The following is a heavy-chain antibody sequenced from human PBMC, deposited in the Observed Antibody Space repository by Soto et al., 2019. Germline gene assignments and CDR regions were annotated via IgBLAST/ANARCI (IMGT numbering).Heavy chain of an antibody. D-gene: IGHD4-4*01. CDR1: GFTFSDHY. CDR2: TRNKANSYTT. Sequence: GGSLRLSCAASGFTFSDHYMDWVRQAPGKGLEWVGRTRNKANSYTTEYAASVKGRFTISRDDSKNSLYLQMNSLKTEDTAVYYCARVAGDYSNYYWGQGTLVTVSS. CDR3: ARVAGDYSNYY. V-gene: IGHV3-72*01. J-gene: IGHJ4*02.